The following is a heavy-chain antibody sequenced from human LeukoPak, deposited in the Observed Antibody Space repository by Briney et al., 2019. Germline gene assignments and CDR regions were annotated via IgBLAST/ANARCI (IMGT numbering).Heavy chain of an antibody. V-gene: IGHV3-33*01. D-gene: IGHD2-21*02. CDR3: ARDYCGGDCFPFY. CDR1: GLTFSSYG. CDR2: IWHDGSNK. Sequence: GGSLRLSCAASGLTFSSYGMHWVRQAPGKGLEGVAVIWHDGSNKYYADSVKGRFTISRDNSKNTLYLQMNSLRGEDTAVYYCARDYCGGDCFPFYWGQGTLVTVSS. J-gene: IGHJ4*02.